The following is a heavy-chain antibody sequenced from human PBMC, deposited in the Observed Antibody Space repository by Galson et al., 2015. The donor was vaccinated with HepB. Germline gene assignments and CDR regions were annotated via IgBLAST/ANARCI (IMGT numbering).Heavy chain of an antibody. D-gene: IGHD3-22*01. CDR1: GFTFSDYY. Sequence: SLRLSCAASGFTFSDYYMSWIRQAPGKGLEWVSYISSSHTYTNYADSVKGRFTISRDDAKNSLYLQMNSLRAEDTAVYYCARDHYYDSGDHLWPDTYNIWGQGTLVTVSS. CDR2: ISSSHTYT. J-gene: IGHJ3*02. V-gene: IGHV3-11*06. CDR3: ARDHYYDSGDHLWPDTYNI.